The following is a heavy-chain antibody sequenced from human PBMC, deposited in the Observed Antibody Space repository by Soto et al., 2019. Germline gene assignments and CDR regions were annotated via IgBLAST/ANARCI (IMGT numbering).Heavy chain of an antibody. Sequence: QVQLQESGPGLVKPSQTLSLTCTVSGGSISSGGYFWSWIRQHPGKGLEWIGFIYYSGSTYYNPSLKSRVTISVDTSKNQFSLKLSSVTAADTAVDYCAREGAAPYYYYGMGVWGQGTTVTVSS. V-gene: IGHV4-31*03. CDR2: IYYSGST. J-gene: IGHJ6*02. D-gene: IGHD6-6*01. CDR1: GGSISSGGYF. CDR3: AREGAAPYYYYGMGV.